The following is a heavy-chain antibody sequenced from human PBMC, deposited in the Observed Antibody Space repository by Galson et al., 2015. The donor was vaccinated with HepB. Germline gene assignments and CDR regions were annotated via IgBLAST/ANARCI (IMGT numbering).Heavy chain of an antibody. CDR2: IKQDGGEK. D-gene: IGHD2-2*01. CDR3: ARDAHQLW. CDR1: GFSFSSHW. Sequence: SLRLSCAASGFSFSSHWMTWVRQAPGKGLEWVANIKQDGGEKYYVDSVKGRFTISRDNAKNSLYLEMISLRAEDTAVYYCARDAHQLWWGQGTLVTVSS. V-gene: IGHV3-7*03. J-gene: IGHJ4*02.